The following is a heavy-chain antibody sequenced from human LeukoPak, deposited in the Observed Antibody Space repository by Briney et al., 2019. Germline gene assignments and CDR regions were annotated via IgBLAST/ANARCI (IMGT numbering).Heavy chain of an antibody. Sequence: PSETLSLTCTASGDSISSYYWSWIRQPPGKGLEWMAYFYYSGTTKYNPSLKSRVAISVDTSKNQFSLKLSSVTAADTAVYYCASAWGSRHFDYWGQGTLVTVSS. D-gene: IGHD7-27*01. V-gene: IGHV4-59*01. CDR1: GDSISSYY. J-gene: IGHJ4*02. CDR3: ASAWGSRHFDY. CDR2: FYYSGTT.